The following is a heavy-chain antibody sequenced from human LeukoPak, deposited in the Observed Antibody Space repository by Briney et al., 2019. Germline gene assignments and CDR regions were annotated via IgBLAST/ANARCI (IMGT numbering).Heavy chain of an antibody. CDR1: GGTFSSYA. D-gene: IGHD6-19*01. Sequence: SVKVSCKASGGTFSSYAISWVRQAPGQGLEWMGRIIPIFGPANYAQKFQGRVTITTDESTSTAYMELSSLRSEDTAVYYCARVAVAGNYYYYYMDVWGKGTTVTVSS. CDR3: ARVAVAGNYYYYYMDV. J-gene: IGHJ6*03. V-gene: IGHV1-69*05. CDR2: IIPIFGPA.